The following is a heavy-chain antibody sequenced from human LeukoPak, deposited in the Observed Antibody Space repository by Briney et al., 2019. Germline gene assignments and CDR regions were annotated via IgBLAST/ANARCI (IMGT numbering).Heavy chain of an antibody. CDR1: GFTFSTYA. V-gene: IGHV3-30*01. D-gene: IGHD1-26*01. CDR2: ISYDGSSK. J-gene: IGHJ4*02. CDR3: TTVIGGATTFESYYFDY. Sequence: GGSLRLSCAASGFTFSTYAMHWVRQAPGKGLEWVALISYDGSSKYYADSVKGRFTVSRDNSKNTLYVQMNSLRGEDTAVYYCTTVIGGATTFESYYFDYWGQGTLVTVSS.